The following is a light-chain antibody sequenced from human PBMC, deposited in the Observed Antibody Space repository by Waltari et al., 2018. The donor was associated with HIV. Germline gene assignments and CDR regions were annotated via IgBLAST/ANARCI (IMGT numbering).Light chain of an antibody. CDR3: QHYNHGPPLT. Sequence: EIVMTQSPATLSVFPGERATLSCRASQSVSSNLAWYQQTPGQAPRPLIYGASTRATGIPARFRGSGSGTEFTLTISGLQSEDFAVYYCQHYNHGPPLTFGGGTKVEIK. CDR2: GAS. J-gene: IGKJ4*01. CDR1: QSVSSN. V-gene: IGKV3-15*01.